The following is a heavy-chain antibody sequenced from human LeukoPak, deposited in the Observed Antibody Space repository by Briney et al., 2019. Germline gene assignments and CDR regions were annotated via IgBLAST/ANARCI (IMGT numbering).Heavy chain of an antibody. CDR2: IDPSDSYT. J-gene: IGHJ4*02. D-gene: IGHD1-26*01. Sequence: GESLRISCKGSGYRFTNYWISWVRQMPGKGLEWTGRIDPSDSYTNYSPSFQGHVTISADKSISTAYLQWSSLKASDTAMYYCARHSGSYRPFDYWGQGTLVTVSS. CDR3: ARHSGSYRPFDY. V-gene: IGHV5-10-1*01. CDR1: GYRFTNYW.